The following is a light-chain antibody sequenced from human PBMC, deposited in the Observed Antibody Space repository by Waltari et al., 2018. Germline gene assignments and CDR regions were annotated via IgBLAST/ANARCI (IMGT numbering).Light chain of an antibody. Sequence: FMLTQPHSMSESPGKTVTISCTRSRGSIAHNYVQWYQLRPDSSPTTVLFDHNQRPSGVPDRFSGSSDSSSNSASLTSSGLKPEYEADYFCQSYDSSSRVFGGGTKLTVL. CDR1: RGSIAHNY. CDR2: DHN. CDR3: QSYDSSSRV. V-gene: IGLV6-57*01. J-gene: IGLJ3*02.